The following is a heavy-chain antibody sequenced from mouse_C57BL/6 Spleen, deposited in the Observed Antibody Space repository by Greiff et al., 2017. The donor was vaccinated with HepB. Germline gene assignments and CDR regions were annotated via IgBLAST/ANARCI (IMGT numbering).Heavy chain of an antibody. D-gene: IGHD1-1*01. Sequence: VKLQQPGAELVKPGASVKLSCKASGYTFTSYWMQWVKQRPGQGLEWIGEIDPSDSYTNYNQKFKGKATLTVDTSSSTAYMQLSSLTSEDSAVYYCARRDGSSYTFAYWGQGTLVTVSA. CDR3: ARRDGSSYTFAY. V-gene: IGHV1-50*01. CDR2: IDPSDSYT. J-gene: IGHJ3*01. CDR1: GYTFTSYW.